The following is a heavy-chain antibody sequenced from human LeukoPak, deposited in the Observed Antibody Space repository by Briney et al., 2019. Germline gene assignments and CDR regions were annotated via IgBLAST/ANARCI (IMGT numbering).Heavy chain of an antibody. J-gene: IGHJ6*03. Sequence: GASVKVSCNASGYTFTSYGISWVRQAPGQGLEWMGWISAYNGNTNYAQKVQGRVTMTTDTSTSTAYMELRSLRSDDTAVYYCAGLRYSGSYSYYMDVWGKGTTVTVSS. CDR3: AGLRYSGSYSYYMDV. D-gene: IGHD1-26*01. CDR2: ISAYNGNT. CDR1: GYTFTSYG. V-gene: IGHV1-18*01.